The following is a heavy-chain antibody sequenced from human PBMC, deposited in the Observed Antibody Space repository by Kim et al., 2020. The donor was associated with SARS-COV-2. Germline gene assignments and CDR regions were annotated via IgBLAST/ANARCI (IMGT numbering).Heavy chain of an antibody. CDR2: IYSGGSST. Sequence: GGSLRLSCAASGFTFSSYAMSWVRQAPGKGLEWVSVIYSGGSSTYYADSVKGRFTISRDNSKNTLYLQMNSLRAEDTAVYYCAKDRGLLVRGVIITPQQDAFDIWGQGTMVTVSS. V-gene: IGHV3-23*03. J-gene: IGHJ3*02. CDR3: AKDRGLLVRGVIITPQQDAFDI. D-gene: IGHD3-10*01. CDR1: GFTFSSYA.